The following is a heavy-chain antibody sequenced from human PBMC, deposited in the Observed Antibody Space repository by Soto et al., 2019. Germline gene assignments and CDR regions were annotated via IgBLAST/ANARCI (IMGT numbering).Heavy chain of an antibody. CDR3: AREEMYYYDSSGYYNYYYYYYGMDV. CDR2: ISGSGGST. CDR1: GFTFSSYA. V-gene: IGHV3-23*01. Sequence: PGGSLRLSCAASGFTFSSYAMSWVRQAPGKGLEWVSAISGSGGSTYYADSVKGRFTISRDNSKNTLYLKMNSLRAEDTAVYYCAREEMYYYDSSGYYNYYYYYYGMDVWGQGTKGTCSS. J-gene: IGHJ6*01. D-gene: IGHD3-22*01.